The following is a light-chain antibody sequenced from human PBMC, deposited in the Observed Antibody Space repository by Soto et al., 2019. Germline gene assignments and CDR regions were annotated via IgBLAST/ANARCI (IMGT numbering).Light chain of an antibody. CDR2: DNN. CDR3: QSYDSSLSGVV. V-gene: IGLV1-40*01. J-gene: IGLJ2*01. Sequence: QSVLTQPPSLSGAPGQRVSISCTGSSSNIGAGYDVHWYQQLPGTAPKLLIYDNNNRPSGVPDRFSGSKSGTSASLAITGLQAEDEADYYCQSYDSSLSGVVFGGGTKLTVL. CDR1: SSNIGAGYD.